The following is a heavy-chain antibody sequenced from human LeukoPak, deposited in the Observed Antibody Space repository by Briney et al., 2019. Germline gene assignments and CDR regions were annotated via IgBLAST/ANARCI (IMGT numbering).Heavy chain of an antibody. J-gene: IGHJ6*02. CDR3: ARDRFSGYDGNSDGMDV. CDR2: IWYDGSNK. V-gene: IGHV3-33*01. CDR1: GFTFSSYG. Sequence: GGSLRLSCAASGFTFSSYGMHWVRQAPGKGLEWVAVIWYDGSNKYYADSVKGRFTISRDNSKNTLYLQMNSLRAEDTAVYYCARDRFSGYDGNSDGMDVWGQGTTVTVSS. D-gene: IGHD5-12*01.